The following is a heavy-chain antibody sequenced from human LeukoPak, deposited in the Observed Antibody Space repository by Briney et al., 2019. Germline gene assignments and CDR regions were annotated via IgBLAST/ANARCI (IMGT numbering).Heavy chain of an antibody. CDR3: ARGGRGATLGGYFDF. Sequence: PSGTLSLTCTVSGDSIGSGSYYWSWIRQHPGKGLEWIGYISYIESTYYNPSLKSRVSISVDTSKKNFSLKLTSVTPADTAVYYCARGGRGATLGGYFDFWGQGTLVTVSS. D-gene: IGHD1-26*01. V-gene: IGHV4-31*03. CDR1: GDSIGSGSYY. CDR2: ISYIEST. J-gene: IGHJ4*02.